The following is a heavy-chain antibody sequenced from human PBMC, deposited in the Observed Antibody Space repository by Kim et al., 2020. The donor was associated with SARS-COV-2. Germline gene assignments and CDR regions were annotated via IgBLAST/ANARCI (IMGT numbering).Heavy chain of an antibody. D-gene: IGHD3-22*01. CDR2: IQSKSDGGTK. J-gene: IGHJ4*02. CDR1: GFTLSNAW. V-gene: IGHV3-15*01. Sequence: GGSLRLSCAASGFTLSNAWMSWVRRGPGKGPEWVGRIQSKSDGGTKHYAAPVKGRFTISRDDLKNTLYMEMNSLETEDTAVYYCTTDYERWRPHWGPGTL. CDR3: TTDYERWRPH.